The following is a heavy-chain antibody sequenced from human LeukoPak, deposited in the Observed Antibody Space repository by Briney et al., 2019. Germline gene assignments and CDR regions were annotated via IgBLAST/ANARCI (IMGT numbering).Heavy chain of an antibody. J-gene: IGHJ4*02. CDR1: GFTFSSYG. V-gene: IGHV3-23*01. CDR3: ARVMGRYCSSTSCYVDY. CDR2: ISGSAGST. D-gene: IGHD2-2*01. Sequence: GGSLRLSCAASGFTFSSYGMSWVRQAPGKGLEWVSAISGSAGSTYYADSVKGRFTISRDNSKNTLYLQMNSLRAEDTAVYYCARVMGRYCSSTSCYVDYWGQGTLVTVSS.